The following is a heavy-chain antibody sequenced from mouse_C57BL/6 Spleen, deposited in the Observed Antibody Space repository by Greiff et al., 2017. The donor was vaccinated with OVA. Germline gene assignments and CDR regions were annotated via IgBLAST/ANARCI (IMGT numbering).Heavy chain of an antibody. D-gene: IGHD2-10*02. Sequence: VQLQQSGPGLVQPSQSLSITCTVSGFSFTSYGVHWVRQSPGKGLEWLGVIWRGGSTDYNAAFMSRLSITTDNSKSQVFFKMNSVQSDDTAIYYCAKTSLVEERAMYYWGQGTSVTVSS. J-gene: IGHJ4*01. CDR1: GFSFTSYG. CDR2: IWRGGST. V-gene: IGHV2-5*01. CDR3: AKTSLVEERAMYY.